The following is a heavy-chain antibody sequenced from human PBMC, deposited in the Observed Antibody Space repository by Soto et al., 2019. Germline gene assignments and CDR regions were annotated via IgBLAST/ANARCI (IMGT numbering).Heavy chain of an antibody. CDR1: GYTFTSYD. Sequence: QVQLVQSGAEVKKPGASVKVYCKASGYTFTSYDINWVRQATGQGLEWMGWMKPNSGNTGCAQKFQGRVTRTRNTXISTAYMELSSLRSDDTAVYYCARSTNDYGDRHWGQGTLVTVSS. CDR2: MKPNSGNT. J-gene: IGHJ4*02. CDR3: ARSTNDYGDRH. D-gene: IGHD4-17*01. V-gene: IGHV1-8*01.